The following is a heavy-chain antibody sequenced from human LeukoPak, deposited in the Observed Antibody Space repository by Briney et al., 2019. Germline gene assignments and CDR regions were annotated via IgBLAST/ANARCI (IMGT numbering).Heavy chain of an antibody. CDR3: TYYDRIGCWFDP. CDR2: IIPIFGTA. CDR1: GGTFSSYA. Sequence: ASVKVSCKASGGTFSSYAISWVRQAPGQGLEWMGGIIPIFGTANYAQKFKGRVTITTDESTSTAYMELSSLRSEDTAVYYCTYYDRIGCWFDPWGQGTLVTVSS. D-gene: IGHD3-22*01. J-gene: IGHJ5*02. V-gene: IGHV1-69*05.